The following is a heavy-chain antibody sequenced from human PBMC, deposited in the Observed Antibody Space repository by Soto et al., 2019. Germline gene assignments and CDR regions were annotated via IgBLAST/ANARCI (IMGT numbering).Heavy chain of an antibody. D-gene: IGHD5-18*01. CDR1: GYTFTAYY. CDR3: ARGGYTYGYGLDY. Sequence: QVQLVQSGAEVKKLGASVKDSCKASGYTFTAYYIHWVRQAPGQGLEWVGWINPNSGDTNYAQRFQGWVTMTGDTSVSTAYMDLTRLRSDDTAVYYCARGGYTYGYGLDYWGQGTLVTVSS. V-gene: IGHV1-2*04. CDR2: INPNSGDT. J-gene: IGHJ4*02.